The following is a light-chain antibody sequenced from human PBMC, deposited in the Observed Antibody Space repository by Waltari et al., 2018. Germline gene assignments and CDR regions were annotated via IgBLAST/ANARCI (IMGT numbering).Light chain of an antibody. J-gene: IGLJ2*01. V-gene: IGLV2-8*01. Sequence: QSALTQPPSASGSPGQSVTISCPGTSSDLGGYAFSSWYQHHPGKAPKLMIYEVSKRPSGVPDRFSGSKSGNTASLTVSGLQAEDEADYYCSSYVGSNNPVFGGGTKLTVL. CDR1: SSDLGGYAF. CDR3: SSYVGSNNPV. CDR2: EVS.